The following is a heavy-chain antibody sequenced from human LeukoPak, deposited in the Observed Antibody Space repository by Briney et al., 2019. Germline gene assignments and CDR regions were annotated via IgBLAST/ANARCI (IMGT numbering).Heavy chain of an antibody. CDR1: GYTFTGYY. V-gene: IGHV1-2*06. CDR2: INPNSGDT. Sequence: ASVKVSCKASGYTFTGYYVHWVRQAPGQGLEWMGRINPNSGDTNYAQKFQGRVTMTRDTSISTAYMELSRLRSDDTAVYYCARMDRGVIIRVYFDYWGQGTLVTVSS. J-gene: IGHJ4*02. CDR3: ARMDRGVIIRVYFDY. D-gene: IGHD3-10*01.